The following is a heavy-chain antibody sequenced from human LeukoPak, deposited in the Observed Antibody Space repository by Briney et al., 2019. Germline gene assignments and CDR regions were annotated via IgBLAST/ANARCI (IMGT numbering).Heavy chain of an antibody. D-gene: IGHD2-2*01. J-gene: IGHJ6*03. Sequence: SETLSLTCTVSGGSISSYYWSWIRQPPGKGLEWIGYIYTSGSTNYNPSLKSRVTISVDTSKNQFSLKLSSVTAADTAVYYCARHTSHRYCYMDVWGKGTTVTVSS. CDR2: IYTSGST. CDR1: GGSISSYY. CDR3: ARHTSHRYCYMDV. V-gene: IGHV4-4*09.